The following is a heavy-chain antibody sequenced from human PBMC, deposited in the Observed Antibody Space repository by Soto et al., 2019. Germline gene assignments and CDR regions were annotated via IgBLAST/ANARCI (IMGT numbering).Heavy chain of an antibody. CDR2: IRGRGGST. V-gene: IGHV3-23*01. J-gene: IGHJ3*02. Sequence: GGSLRLSCAASGFTFSSYAMSWVRQAPGKGLEWVSAIRGRGGSTYYADSVKGRFTISRDNSKNTLYLQMNSLRAEDTAVSYCAKGNTALPLDAFDIWGQGTMVTVSS. CDR1: GFTFSSYA. CDR3: AKGNTALPLDAFDI. D-gene: IGHD5-18*01.